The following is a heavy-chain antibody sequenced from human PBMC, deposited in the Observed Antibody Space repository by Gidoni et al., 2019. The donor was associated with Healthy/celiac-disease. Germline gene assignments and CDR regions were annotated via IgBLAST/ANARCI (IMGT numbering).Heavy chain of an antibody. CDR2: IKSKTDGGTT. V-gene: IGHV3-15*01. CDR1: GFTFSNAW. Sequence: EVQLVESGGGLVKPGGCLRLSCAASGFTFSNAWMSWVRQAPGKGLEWVGRIKSKTDGGTTDYAAPVKGRFTISRDDSKNTLYLQMNSLKTEDTAVYYCGRANYYYGMDVWGQGTTVTVSS. CDR3: GRANYYYGMDV. J-gene: IGHJ6*02.